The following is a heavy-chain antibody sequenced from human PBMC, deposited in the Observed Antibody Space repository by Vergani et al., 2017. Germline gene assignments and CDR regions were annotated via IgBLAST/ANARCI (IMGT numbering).Heavy chain of an antibody. V-gene: IGHV1-69*01. Sequence: QVQLVQSGAEVKKPGSSVKVSCKASGGTFSSYAISWVRQAPGQGLEWMGGIIPIFGTANYAQKFQGRVTITADESTSTAYMELSSLRSEDTAVYYCATAYSSNWYSFSPQAYYYYYYGMDVWGQGTTVTVSS. CDR2: IIPIFGTA. CDR3: ATAYSSNWYSFSPQAYYYYYYGMDV. D-gene: IGHD6-13*01. J-gene: IGHJ6*02. CDR1: GGTFSSYA.